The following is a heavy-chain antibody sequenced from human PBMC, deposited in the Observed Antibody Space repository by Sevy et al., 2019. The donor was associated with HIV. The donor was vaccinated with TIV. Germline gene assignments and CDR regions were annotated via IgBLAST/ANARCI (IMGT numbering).Heavy chain of an antibody. Sequence: GGSLRLSCAASGFTFSDYSMHWVRQAPGKGLEWVAVISYDGRNYKYNLDSVKGRFTISRDNSKNTLFLQMNSLRAEDSAIYYCARDRGEILHSAFDYWGRGTLVTVSS. D-gene: IGHD3-16*01. CDR2: ISYDGRNYK. CDR3: ARDRGEILHSAFDY. V-gene: IGHV3-30*14. CDR1: GFTFSDYS. J-gene: IGHJ4*02.